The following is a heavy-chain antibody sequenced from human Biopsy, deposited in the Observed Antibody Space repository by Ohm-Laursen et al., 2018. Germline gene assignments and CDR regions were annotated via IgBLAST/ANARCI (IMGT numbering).Heavy chain of an antibody. CDR1: GGSFTGLY. V-gene: IGHV4-59*11. CDR3: ARGSNDFGGLYFPR. D-gene: IGHD4-23*01. CDR2: ISCTGYT. J-gene: IGHJ4*02. Sequence: SETLSLTCTVSGGSFTGLYWSWIRQPPGKGLEWIGHISCTGYTSYNASLKSRVTISVDTSRNHFSLRLNSLTAADTVVYYCARGSNDFGGLYFPRWGQGTLLTVSS.